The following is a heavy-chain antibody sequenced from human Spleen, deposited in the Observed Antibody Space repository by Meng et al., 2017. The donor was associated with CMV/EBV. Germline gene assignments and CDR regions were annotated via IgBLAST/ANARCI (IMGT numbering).Heavy chain of an antibody. CDR3: ARGQWELPDDY. CDR2: INPSGGST. Sequence: QGQLVKSGVEVKKPGSSGKFSCKASGYTFTSYYMHWVRQAPGQGLEWMGIINPSGGSTSYAQKFQGRVTMTRDTSTSTVYMELSSLRSEDTAVYYCARGQWELPDDYWGQGTLVTVSS. J-gene: IGHJ4*02. D-gene: IGHD1-26*01. CDR1: GYTFTSYY. V-gene: IGHV1-46*01.